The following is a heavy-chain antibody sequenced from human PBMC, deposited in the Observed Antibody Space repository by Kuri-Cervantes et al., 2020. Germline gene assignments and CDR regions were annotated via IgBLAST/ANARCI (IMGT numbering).Heavy chain of an antibody. CDR1: GYTFTNYG. D-gene: IGHD3-16*01. V-gene: IGHV1-18*01. Sequence: ASVKVSCKTSGYTFTNYGISWVRQAPGEGLEWMGWISAYNGNTNYAQNLQGRVTMTTDTSTSTAYMELRSLRSDDTAVYYCARDSIVSGGAVPFDYWGQGTLVTVSS. CDR2: ISAYNGNT. CDR3: ARDSIVSGGAVPFDY. J-gene: IGHJ4*02.